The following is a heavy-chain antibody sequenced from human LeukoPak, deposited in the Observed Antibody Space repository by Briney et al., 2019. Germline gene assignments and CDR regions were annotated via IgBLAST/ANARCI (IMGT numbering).Heavy chain of an antibody. Sequence: QPGGSLRLSCAASGFTFSSYAMSWVRQAPGKGLEWVSAISGSGGSTYYADSVKGRFTISRDNSKNTLYLQMNSLRAEDTAVYYCAKRPQNLDYCSSTSCYGGVAFDIWGQGTMVTVSS. CDR1: GFTFSSYA. J-gene: IGHJ3*02. D-gene: IGHD2-2*01. CDR2: ISGSGGST. CDR3: AKRPQNLDYCSSTSCYGGVAFDI. V-gene: IGHV3-23*01.